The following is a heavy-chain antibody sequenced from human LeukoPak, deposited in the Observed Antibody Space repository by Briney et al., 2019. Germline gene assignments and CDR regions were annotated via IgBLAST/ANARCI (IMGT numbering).Heavy chain of an antibody. D-gene: IGHD1-26*01. CDR3: ARGGSGSYHIDY. CDR2: MNPNSGNT. J-gene: IGHJ4*02. V-gene: IGHV1-8*01. CDR1: GYTFTSYD. Sequence: ASVKVSCKASGYTFTSYDINWVRQAPGQGLEWMGWMNPNSGNTGYAQKFQGRVTMTRNTSISTAYMELSSLRSEDTAVYYCARGGSGSYHIDYWGQGTLVTVSS.